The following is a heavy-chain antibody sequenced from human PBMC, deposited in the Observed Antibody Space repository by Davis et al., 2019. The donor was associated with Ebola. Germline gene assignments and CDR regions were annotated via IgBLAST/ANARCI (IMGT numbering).Heavy chain of an antibody. CDR1: GFTFSNAW. CDR3: TTDHGMGDYYGSGSYSGY. V-gene: IGHV3-15*01. CDR2: IKSKTDGGTT. Sequence: PGGSLRLSCAASGFTFSNAWMSWVRQAPGKGLEWVGRIKSKTDGGTTDYAAPVKGRFTISRDDSKNTLYLQMNSLKTEDTAVYYCTTDHGMGDYYGSGSYSGYWGQGTLVTVSS. J-gene: IGHJ4*02. D-gene: IGHD3-10*01.